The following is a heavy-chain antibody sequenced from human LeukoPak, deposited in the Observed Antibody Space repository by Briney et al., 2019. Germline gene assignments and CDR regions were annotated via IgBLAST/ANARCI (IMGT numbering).Heavy chain of an antibody. CDR2: IYTSGNT. Sequence: SETLSLTCTVSGGSISSYCWSWIRQPVGKGLEWIGRIYTSGNTIHNPSLKSRVTISVDRSKNQFSLKLSSVTAADTAVYYRARGRGLITGTTEDYSYYYYMDVWGKGTTVTVSS. D-gene: IGHD1-7*01. V-gene: IGHV4-4*07. J-gene: IGHJ6*03. CDR3: ARGRGLITGTTEDYSYYYYMDV. CDR1: GGSISSYC.